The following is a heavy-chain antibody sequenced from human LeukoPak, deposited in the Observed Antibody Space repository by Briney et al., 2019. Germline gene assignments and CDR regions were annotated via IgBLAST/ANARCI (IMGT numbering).Heavy chain of an antibody. CDR1: GYTFTSNY. CDR2: INPSGGST. CDR3: ARMTTLTWFDP. J-gene: IGHJ5*02. V-gene: IGHV1-46*01. D-gene: IGHD4-11*01. Sequence: ASVKVSCKXSGYTFTSNYMHWVRQAPGQGLEWMGIINPSGGSTSYAQKFQGRVTMTRDTSKNQFSLKLSSVTATDTAVYYCARMTTLTWFDPWGHGTLVTVSS.